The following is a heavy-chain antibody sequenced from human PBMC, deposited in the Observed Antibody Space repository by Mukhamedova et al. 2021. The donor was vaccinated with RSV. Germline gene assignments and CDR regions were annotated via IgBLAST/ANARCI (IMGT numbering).Heavy chain of an antibody. J-gene: IGHJ4*02. V-gene: IGHV1-69*01. Sequence: KFQGRVTITADESTSTAYMELSSLRSEDTAVYYCARGASIAAHPGDFDYWGQGTLVTVSS. D-gene: IGHD6-6*01. CDR3: ARGASIAAHPGDFDY.